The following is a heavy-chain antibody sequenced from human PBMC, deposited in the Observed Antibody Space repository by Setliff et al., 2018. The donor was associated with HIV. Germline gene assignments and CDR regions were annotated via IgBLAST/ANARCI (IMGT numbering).Heavy chain of an antibody. CDR3: ARNFGGSGWYYFDY. V-gene: IGHV1-46*01. D-gene: IGHD6-19*01. CDR2: INPSGGST. J-gene: IGHJ4*02. Sequence: ASVKVSCKASGGTFGASGINWVRQAPGQGFEWMGVINPSGGSTGYAEKFQGRVTMTRDTSANIVYLELSSLRSEDTAKYYCARNFGGSGWYYFDYWGQGTLVTVSS. CDR1: GGTFGASG.